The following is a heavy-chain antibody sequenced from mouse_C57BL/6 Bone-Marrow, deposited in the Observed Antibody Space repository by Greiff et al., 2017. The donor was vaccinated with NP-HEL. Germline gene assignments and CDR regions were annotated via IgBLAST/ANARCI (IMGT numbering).Heavy chain of an antibody. V-gene: IGHV1-54*01. CDR1: GYAFTNYL. CDR2: INPGSGGT. D-gene: IGHD4-1*01. J-gene: IGHJ2*01. CDR3: ARLGLHRNY. Sequence: QVQLQQSGAELVRPGTSVKVSCKASGYAFTNYLIEWVKQRPGQGLEWIGVINPGSGGTNYNEKFKGKATLTADKSSSTAYMQLSSLTSEDSAVYFCARLGLHRNYWGQGTTLTVSS.